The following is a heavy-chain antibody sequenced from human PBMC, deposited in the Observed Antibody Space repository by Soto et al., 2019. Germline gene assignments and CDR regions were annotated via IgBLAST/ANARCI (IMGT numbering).Heavy chain of an antibody. J-gene: IGHJ4*02. CDR2: FYYSGST. D-gene: IGHD5-18*01. CDR3: AKSRGYSYGPYRL. V-gene: IGHV4-39*01. Sequence: PSETLSLTCTVSGGSISSTDYYWGWIRQPPGKGLEWIGSFYYSGSTYYNPSLKSRVTISVDTSKNQFSLRLSSVTAADTAVYYCAKSRGYSYGPYRLWGQGTLVTAPQ. CDR1: GGSISSTDYY.